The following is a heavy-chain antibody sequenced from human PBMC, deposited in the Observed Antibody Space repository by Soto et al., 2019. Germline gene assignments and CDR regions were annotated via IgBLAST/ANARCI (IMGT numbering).Heavy chain of an antibody. CDR1: GFTFTDYW. J-gene: IGHJ1*01. V-gene: IGHV3-74*01. CDR2: INSDGSRT. Sequence: GGSLRLSCAASGFTFTDYWTHWVRQAPGKGLVWVSRINSDGSRTSYADSVTGRFTISRDNAKNTLYLQMNSLRAEDTAVYYCARDRDSSGYLYFQHWGQGTLVTVSS. D-gene: IGHD3-22*01. CDR3: ARDRDSSGYLYFQH.